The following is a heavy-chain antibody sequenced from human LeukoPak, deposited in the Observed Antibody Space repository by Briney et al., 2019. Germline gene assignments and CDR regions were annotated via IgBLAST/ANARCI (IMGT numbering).Heavy chain of an antibody. V-gene: IGHV3-23*01. CDR1: GFTFSSYA. J-gene: IGHJ4*02. D-gene: IGHD6-19*01. CDR2: ISSSGYST. CDR3: AKTTYASNSSGWYNHFDY. Sequence: GGSLRLSCAASGFTFSSYAMTWVRQAPGKGLEWVSTISSSGYSTYYADSVKGRFTISRDNSKNTLYLQLNSLRAEDTTVYYCAKTTYASNSSGWYNHFDYWGQGTLVTVSS.